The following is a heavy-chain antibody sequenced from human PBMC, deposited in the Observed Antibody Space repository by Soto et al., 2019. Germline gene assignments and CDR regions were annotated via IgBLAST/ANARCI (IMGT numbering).Heavy chain of an antibody. Sequence: QLQLQESGPGLVKPSETLSLTCTVSGGSISSSSYYWGWIRQPPGKGLEWIGSIYYSGSTYYNPSLKSRVTISVDTSKNQFSLKLSSVTAADTAVYYCARQLDYNWFDPWGQGTLVTVSS. J-gene: IGHJ5*02. V-gene: IGHV4-39*01. CDR3: ARQLDYNWFDP. CDR2: IYYSGST. CDR1: GGSISSSSYY.